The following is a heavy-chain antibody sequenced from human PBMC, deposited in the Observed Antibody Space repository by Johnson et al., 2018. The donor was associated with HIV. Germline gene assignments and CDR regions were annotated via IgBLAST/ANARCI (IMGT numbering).Heavy chain of an antibody. D-gene: IGHD3-10*01. CDR1: GFTFSSYA. CDR3: ARVRARGVKHAFDI. V-gene: IGHV3-30*04. Sequence: LSCAASGFTFSSYALHWVRQAPGKGLEWVTVISYDGSNKYYADSVKGRFTISRDNAKNSLYLQMNSLRAEDTALYYCARVRARGVKHAFDIWGQGTMVTVSS. J-gene: IGHJ3*02. CDR2: ISYDGSNK.